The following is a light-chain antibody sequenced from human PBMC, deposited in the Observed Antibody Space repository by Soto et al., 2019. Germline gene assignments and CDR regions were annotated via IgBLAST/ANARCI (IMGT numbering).Light chain of an antibody. CDR2: EVT. Sequence: QSALTQPASVSGSPGQTITISCTATSSHVGGYNAVSWYQHRPGKAPKLIIYEVTHRPAGISDRFSASKSGNTASLTISGLQAEDEGDYYCNSFRVNRLYVFGTGTKVTVL. J-gene: IGLJ1*01. CDR3: NSFRVNRLYV. CDR1: SSHVGGYNA. V-gene: IGLV2-14*01.